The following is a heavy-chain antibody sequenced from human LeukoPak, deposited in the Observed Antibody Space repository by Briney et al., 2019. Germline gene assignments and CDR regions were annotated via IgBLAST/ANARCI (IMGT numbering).Heavy chain of an antibody. J-gene: IGHJ4*02. V-gene: IGHV4-59*08. CDR1: GASISNNY. D-gene: IGHD3-10*01. Sequence: PSETLSLTCTVSGASISNNYWSWIRQPPGRGLEWIGYIYSSGSTSYNPSLKSRVTMSVDTSKNQFSLNLNSVTAADTAVYYCARRSVGVGALGYWGQGALVTVSS. CDR2: IYSSGST. CDR3: ARRSVGVGALGY.